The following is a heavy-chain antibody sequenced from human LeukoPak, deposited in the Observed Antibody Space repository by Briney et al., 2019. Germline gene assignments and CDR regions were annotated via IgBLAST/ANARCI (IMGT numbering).Heavy chain of an antibody. V-gene: IGHV4-39*07. CDR3: ARVRIGYFDY. Sequence: SETLSLTCTVSGGSISSSSYYWGWIRQPPGKGLEWIGSIYYSGSTYYNPSLKSRVTISVDTSKNQCSLRLSSVTAADTAVYYCARVRIGYFDYWGQGTLVTVSS. J-gene: IGHJ4*02. CDR1: GGSISSSSYY. CDR2: IYYSGST. D-gene: IGHD1-26*01.